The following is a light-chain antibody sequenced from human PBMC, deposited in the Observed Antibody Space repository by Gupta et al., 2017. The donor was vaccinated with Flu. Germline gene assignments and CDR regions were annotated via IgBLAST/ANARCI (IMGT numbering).Light chain of an antibody. CDR2: EVS. Sequence: VTISRTGTSSDVGGYNYVSWHQQHPAKAPNLMVYEVSKRPAGVPGRFSGSKSGNTASLTVSVPEEEEEADYYCTSDAGSNNLVFGGGTKLTVL. J-gene: IGLJ3*02. V-gene: IGLV2-8*01. CDR3: TSDAGSNNLV. CDR1: SSDVGGYNY.